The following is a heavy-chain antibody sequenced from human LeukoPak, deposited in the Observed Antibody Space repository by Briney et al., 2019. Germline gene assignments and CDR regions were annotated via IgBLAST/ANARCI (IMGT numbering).Heavy chain of an antibody. CDR2: ISGSGGST. V-gene: IGHV3-23*01. CDR3: AKDQRITMVRGVFDY. J-gene: IGHJ4*02. D-gene: IGHD3-10*01. Sequence: GGSLRLSCAASGFTFSSYTMDWVCQAPGKGLEWVSAISGSGGSTYYADSVKGRFTISRNNSKNTLYLQMNNLRADDTAVYYCAKDQRITMVRGVFDYWGQGTLVTVSS. CDR1: GFTFSSYT.